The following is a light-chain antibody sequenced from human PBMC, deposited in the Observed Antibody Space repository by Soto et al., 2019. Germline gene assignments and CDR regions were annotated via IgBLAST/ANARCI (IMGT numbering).Light chain of an antibody. CDR3: SSCADNILSV. V-gene: IGLV2-8*01. CDR1: SSDVGGYNC. Sequence: QSALTQPPSASGSPGQSVTISCSGTSSDVGGYNCVSWYQQHPGKVPKLMISEVNKRPSGVPDRFSGSKSGNTASLTVSGLQAQDEADYYCSSCADNILSVFAT. CDR2: EVN. J-gene: IGLJ1*01.